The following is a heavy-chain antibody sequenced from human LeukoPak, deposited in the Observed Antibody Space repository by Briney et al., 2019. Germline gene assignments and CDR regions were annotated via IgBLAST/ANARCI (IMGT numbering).Heavy chain of an antibody. CDR1: GFTFSSYW. J-gene: IGHJ4*02. V-gene: IGHV3-74*01. CDR3: ARDLAFSSSSDRH. D-gene: IGHD6-6*01. Sequence: GGSLRLSCAASGFTFSSYWMHWVRQAPGKGLVWVSRINTDGGGTGYADSVKGRFTISRDNAKNTLYLQMNSLRAEDTAVYYCARDLAFSSSSDRHWGLGTLVTVSS. CDR2: INTDGGGT.